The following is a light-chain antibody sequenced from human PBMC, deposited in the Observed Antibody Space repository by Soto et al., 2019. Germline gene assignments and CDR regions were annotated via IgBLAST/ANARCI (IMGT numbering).Light chain of an antibody. Sequence: IVLTQSPASLSVSPGERATLSCRASEGVSSSLAWYQQKPGQPPRLLIYGASTRASGVPARFSGSGSGTEFTLTISRLQSEDFAVYYCQQYYNWRPRFGQGTKVEIK. CDR2: GAS. J-gene: IGKJ1*01. CDR1: EGVSSS. CDR3: QQYYNWRPR. V-gene: IGKV3-15*01.